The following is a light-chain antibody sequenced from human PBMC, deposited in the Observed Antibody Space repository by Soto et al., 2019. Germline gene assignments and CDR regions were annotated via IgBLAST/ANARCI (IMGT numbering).Light chain of an antibody. CDR3: SSYSISTAYL. CDR2: EVS. Sequence: QSALTQPASVSGSPGQSITISCTGTSSDVGGYDYVSWYQLHPGKAPKLMIFEVSNRPSGVSYRFSGSKSGNTASLTISGLQVEDEPDYFCSSYSISTAYLFGTGTKVTV. V-gene: IGLV2-14*01. CDR1: SSDVGGYDY. J-gene: IGLJ1*01.